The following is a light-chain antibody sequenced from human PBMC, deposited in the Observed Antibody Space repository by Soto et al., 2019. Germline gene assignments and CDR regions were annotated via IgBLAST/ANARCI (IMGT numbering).Light chain of an antibody. CDR1: RSISNN. V-gene: IGKV3-15*01. Sequence: EMVMTQSPANLSVSPGERVTLSCRASRSISNNLAWYQQKPGQAPRLLIYGASTRATGIPARFSGSGSVTEFTLTITSLQSEDFAMYYCQPHNNWPVVTFGGGTRVEIK. CDR3: QPHNNWPVVT. CDR2: GAS. J-gene: IGKJ4*01.